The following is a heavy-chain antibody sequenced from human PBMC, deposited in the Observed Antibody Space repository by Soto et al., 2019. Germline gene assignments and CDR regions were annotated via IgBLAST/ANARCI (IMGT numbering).Heavy chain of an antibody. Sequence: EVQLVESGGGLVKPGGSLRLSCAASGFTFSNAWMSWVRQAPGKGLEWVGRIKSKTDGGTTDYAAPVKGRFTISRDDSKNTLYLQMNSLKTEVTAVYYCTTNYYRNAFDIWGQGTMVTVSS. CDR1: GFTFSNAW. J-gene: IGHJ3*02. D-gene: IGHD3-22*01. CDR2: IKSKTDGGTT. CDR3: TTNYYRNAFDI. V-gene: IGHV3-15*01.